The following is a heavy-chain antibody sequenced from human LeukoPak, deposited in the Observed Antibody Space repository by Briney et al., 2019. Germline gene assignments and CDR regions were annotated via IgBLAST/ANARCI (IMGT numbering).Heavy chain of an antibody. J-gene: IGHJ4*02. CDR1: GYSISSGYY. D-gene: IGHD1-26*01. V-gene: IGHV4-38-2*01. CDR2: INHSGST. Sequence: SETLSLTCAVSGYSISSGYYWSWIRQPPGKGLEWIGEINHSGSTNYNPSLKSRVTISVDTSKNQFSLKLSSVTAADTAVYYCARPVVGATKNEVDYXGQGTLVTVSS. CDR3: ARPVVGATKNEVDY.